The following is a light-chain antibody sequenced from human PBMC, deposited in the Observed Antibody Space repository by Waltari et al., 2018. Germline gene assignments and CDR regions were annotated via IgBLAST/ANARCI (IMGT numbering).Light chain of an antibody. Sequence: ETVMTQSPVTLSGSPGERATLSCRASQGISINLAWYQQIPGQAPRLLIYAASTTATGVSARFSGTGSGTDFTLTISNLQSEDFAVYFCQQYNQWPYTFGQGTRLELK. CDR1: QGISIN. J-gene: IGKJ2*01. V-gene: IGKV3-15*01. CDR3: QQYNQWPYT. CDR2: AAS.